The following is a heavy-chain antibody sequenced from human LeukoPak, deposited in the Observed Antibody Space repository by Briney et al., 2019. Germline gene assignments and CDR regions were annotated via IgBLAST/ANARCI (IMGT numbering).Heavy chain of an antibody. CDR1: GFTFSSYG. CDR2: IRYDGSNK. CDR3: ARVGDRYFDWSKYYYYGMDV. D-gene: IGHD3-9*01. Sequence: SGGSLRLSCAASGFTFSSYGMHWVRQAPGKGLEWVAFIRYDGSNKYYADSVKGRFTISRDNSKNTLYLQMNSLRAEDTAVYYCARVGDRYFDWSKYYYYGMDVWGQGTAVTVSS. J-gene: IGHJ6*02. V-gene: IGHV3-30*02.